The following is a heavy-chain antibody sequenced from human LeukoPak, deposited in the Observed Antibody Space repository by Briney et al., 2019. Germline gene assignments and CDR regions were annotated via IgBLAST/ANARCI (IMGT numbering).Heavy chain of an antibody. D-gene: IGHD5-18*01. Sequence: GGSLRLSRAASGFTFSSYWMHWVRQAPGMGLVWVSRINSDGSSTSYADSVKGRFTISRDNAKNTLYLQMNSLRAEDTAVYYCARGGSYGPPYYFDYWGQGTLVTVSS. J-gene: IGHJ4*02. CDR2: INSDGSST. V-gene: IGHV3-74*01. CDR1: GFTFSSYW. CDR3: ARGGSYGPPYYFDY.